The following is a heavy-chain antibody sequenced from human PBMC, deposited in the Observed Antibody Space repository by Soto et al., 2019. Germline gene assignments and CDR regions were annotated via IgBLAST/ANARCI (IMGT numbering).Heavy chain of an antibody. CDR1: GFTFSTYD. Sequence: EVQLLESGGDLAQPGGSLRLSCAASGFTFSTYDMSWVRQAPGKGLEWVSAISGNGGSTYADYVKGRFTISRDNSKSTLYLKTNSLAADHAAVYYCAKVGSAHWSFGLCGRGTMVTVSS. J-gene: IGHJ2*01. V-gene: IGHV3-23*01. CDR3: AKVGSAHWSFGL. CDR2: ISGNGGST.